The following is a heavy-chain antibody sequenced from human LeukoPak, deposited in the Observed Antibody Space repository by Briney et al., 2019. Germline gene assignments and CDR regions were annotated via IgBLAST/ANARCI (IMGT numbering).Heavy chain of an antibody. CDR2: ISHDGNKE. J-gene: IGHJ4*02. V-gene: IGHV3-30*03. D-gene: IGHD2-2*01. CDR1: GFSFSSYG. CDR3: ARERATSTSTWSFDY. Sequence: GGSLRLSCAASGFSFSSYGMHWVRQAPGKGLEWVAVISHDGNKEYYVDSVKGRFTISRDNSKNMLYLQMDSLRAEDTAVYHCARERATSTSTWSFDYWGQGTLVTVSS.